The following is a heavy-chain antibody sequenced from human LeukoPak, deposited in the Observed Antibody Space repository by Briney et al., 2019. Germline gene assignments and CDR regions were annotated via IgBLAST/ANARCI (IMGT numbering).Heavy chain of an antibody. CDR2: IHYSGST. J-gene: IGHJ4*02. V-gene: IGHV4-39*07. CDR3: ARGGIQLWSGYFDY. CDR1: GGSIRSSSYY. Sequence: PSETLSLTCTVSGGSIRSSSYYWGWIRQPPGKGLEWIGSIHYSGSTYYNPSLKSRVTISVDTSKNQFSLKLSSVTAADTAVYYCARGGIQLWSGYFDYWGQGTLVTVSS. D-gene: IGHD5-18*01.